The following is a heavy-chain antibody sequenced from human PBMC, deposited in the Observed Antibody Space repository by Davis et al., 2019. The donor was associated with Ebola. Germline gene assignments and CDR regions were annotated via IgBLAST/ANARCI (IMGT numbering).Heavy chain of an antibody. CDR1: GFSFSTYS. J-gene: IGHJ6*02. D-gene: IGHD3-3*01. V-gene: IGHV3-48*02. CDR3: AREGVGGHGMDV. Sequence: GGSLRLSCAASGFSFSTYSMNWVRQAPGKGLEWISYISISSSTTYYADSVKGRFTISRDDAKNSLYLQMNSLRDEDTAVYYCAREGVGGHGMDVWGQGTTVTVSS. CDR2: ISISSSTT.